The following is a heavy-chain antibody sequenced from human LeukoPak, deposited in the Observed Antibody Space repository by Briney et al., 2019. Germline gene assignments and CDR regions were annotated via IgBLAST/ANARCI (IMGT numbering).Heavy chain of an antibody. CDR1: GFTFSSDD. CDR3: ARGYCSGGSCLYYFDY. J-gene: IGHJ4*02. CDR2: IGTAGDT. V-gene: IGHV3-13*01. Sequence: GGSLRLSCAASGFTFSSDDMHWVRQATGKGLEWVSAIGTAGDTYYPGSVKGRFTISRENAKNSLYLQMNSLRAGDTAVYYCARGYCSGGSCLYYFDYWGQGTLVTVSS. D-gene: IGHD2-15*01.